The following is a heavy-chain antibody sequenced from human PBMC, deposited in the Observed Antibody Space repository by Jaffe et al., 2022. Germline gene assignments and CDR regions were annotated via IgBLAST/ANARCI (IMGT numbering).Heavy chain of an antibody. CDR3: ARHRVDRYCSGGSCYSDP. CDR2: IYYSGST. D-gene: IGHD2-15*01. Sequence: QLQLQESGPGLVKPSETLSLTCTVSGGSISSSSYYWGWIRQPPGKGLEWIGSIYYSGSTYYNPSLKSRVTISVDTSKNQFSLKLSSVTAADTAVYYCARHRVDRYCSGGSCYSDPWGQGTLVTVSS. CDR1: GGSISSSSYY. V-gene: IGHV4-39*01. J-gene: IGHJ5*02.